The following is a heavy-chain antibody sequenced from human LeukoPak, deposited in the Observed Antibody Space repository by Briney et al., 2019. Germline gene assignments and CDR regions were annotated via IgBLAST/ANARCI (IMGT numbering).Heavy chain of an antibody. CDR3: LTVDY. D-gene: IGHD4/OR15-4a*01. CDR1: GFTFSSYA. CDR2: ISYDGSNK. J-gene: IGHJ4*02. V-gene: IGHV3-30*04. Sequence: GGSLRLSCAAPGFTFSSYAMHWVRQAPGKGLEWVAVISYDGSNKYYADSVKGRFTISRDNSKNTLYLQMNSLRAEDTAVYYCLTVDYWGQGTLVTVSS.